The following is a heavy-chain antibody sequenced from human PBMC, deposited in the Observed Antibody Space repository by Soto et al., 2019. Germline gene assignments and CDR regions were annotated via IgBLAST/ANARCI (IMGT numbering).Heavy chain of an antibody. D-gene: IGHD3-10*01. V-gene: IGHV1-18*04. CDR2: INPNSGNT. CDR3: ARTLLWFGELLNYFDY. CDR1: GYTFTGYY. J-gene: IGHJ4*02. Sequence: ASVKVSCKASGYTFTGYYMHWVRQAPGQGLEWMGWINPNSGNTNYAQKLQGRVTMTTDTSTSIAYMELRSLRSDDTAVYYCARTLLWFGELLNYFDYWGQGTLVTVSS.